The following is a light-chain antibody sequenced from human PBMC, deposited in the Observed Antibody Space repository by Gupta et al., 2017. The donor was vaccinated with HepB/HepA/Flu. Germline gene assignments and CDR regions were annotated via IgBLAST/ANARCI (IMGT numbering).Light chain of an antibody. J-gene: IGKJ3*01. V-gene: IGKV1-5*03. CDR2: KAS. CDR3: QQYNSYPVT. CDR1: QSISSW. Sequence: IQLPQSPSTLSASVGDRVTITCRASQSISSWLAWYQQKPGKAPKLLIYKASSLESGVPSRFSGSGSGTESTLTISSLQPDDFATYYCQQYNSYPVTFGPGTKVDIK.